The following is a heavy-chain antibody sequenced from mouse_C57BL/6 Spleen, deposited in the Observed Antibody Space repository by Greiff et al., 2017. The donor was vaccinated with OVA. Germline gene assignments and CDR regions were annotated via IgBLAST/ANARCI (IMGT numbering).Heavy chain of an antibody. V-gene: IGHV7-3*01. CDR2: IRNKANGYTT. CDR3: ARSSSYYYGSSLWYFDV. D-gene: IGHD1-1*01. CDR1: GFTFTDYY. J-gene: IGHJ1*03. Sequence: EVKLMESGGGLVQPGGSLSLSCAASGFTFTDYYMSWVRQPPGKALEWLGFIRNKANGYTTEYSASVKGRFTISRDNSQSILYLQMNALRAEDSATYYCARSSSYYYGSSLWYFDVWGTGTTVTVSS.